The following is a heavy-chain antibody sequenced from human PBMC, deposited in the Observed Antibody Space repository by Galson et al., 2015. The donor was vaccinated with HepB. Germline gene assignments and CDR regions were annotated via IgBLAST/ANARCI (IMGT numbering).Heavy chain of an antibody. Sequence: QSGAEVKKPGESLRISCKGSGYSFTSYWISWVRQMPGKGLEWMGRIDPSDSYTNYSPSFQGHVTISADKSISTAYLQWSSLKASDTAMYYCARTDYGGNERYNWFDPWGQGTLVTVSS. CDR2: IDPSDSYT. J-gene: IGHJ5*02. CDR3: ARTDYGGNERYNWFDP. D-gene: IGHD4-23*01. CDR1: GYSFTSYW. V-gene: IGHV5-10-1*01.